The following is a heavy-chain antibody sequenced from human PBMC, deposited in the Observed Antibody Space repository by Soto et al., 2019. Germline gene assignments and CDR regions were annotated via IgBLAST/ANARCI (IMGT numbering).Heavy chain of an antibody. Sequence: SETLSLTCTVSGGSISSSSYYWGWIRQPPGKGLEWIGSIYYSGSTYYNPSLKSRVTISVDTSKNQFSLKLSSVTAADTAVYYCASIFIGNYVYYYGMDVWGQGTTVTVSS. V-gene: IGHV4-39*01. D-gene: IGHD1-7*01. CDR2: IYYSGST. CDR3: ASIFIGNYVYYYGMDV. J-gene: IGHJ6*02. CDR1: GGSISSSSYY.